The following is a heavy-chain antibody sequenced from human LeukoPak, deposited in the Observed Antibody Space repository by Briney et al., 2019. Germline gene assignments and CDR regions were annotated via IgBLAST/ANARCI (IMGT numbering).Heavy chain of an antibody. J-gene: IGHJ4*02. CDR2: VYHTGTS. V-gene: IGHV4-59*12. D-gene: IGHD2-8*01. CDR1: GASTNDYY. CDR3: TRVVNGGHFDY. Sequence: SETLSLTCSVSGASTNDYYWTWIRQPPGKGLEWVGYVYHTGTSGYHPSLKSRVAMSLDTSKNQVSLKLRSVTAADTAVYFCTRVVNGGHFDYWGQGTLVTVSS.